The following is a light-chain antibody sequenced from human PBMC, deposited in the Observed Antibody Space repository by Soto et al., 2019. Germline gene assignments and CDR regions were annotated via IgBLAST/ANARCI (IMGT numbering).Light chain of an antibody. CDR3: QQYDTSLRGFN. CDR1: QSLRSS. Sequence: EPMMTQSPATLSVSLGERATLPCRASQSLRSSLAWYQQKPGQAPRLLIYDASTRATGIPARFSGSGSGTDFTLTISRLEPEDFAVYYCQQYDTSLRGFNFGPGTKVDIK. J-gene: IGKJ3*01. V-gene: IGKV3-15*01. CDR2: DAS.